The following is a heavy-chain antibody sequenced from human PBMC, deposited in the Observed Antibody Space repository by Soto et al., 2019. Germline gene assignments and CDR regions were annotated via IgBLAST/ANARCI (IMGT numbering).Heavy chain of an antibody. CDR2: ITINGNT. V-gene: IGHV4-4*07. CDR3: ERHNGANWTYEAN. D-gene: IGHD1-7*01. CDR1: GAYISDFS. J-gene: IGHJ1*01. Sequence: PSETLSLTCRVSGAYISDFSWSWIRQPAGKGLEWIGRITINGNTQKNPSFKSRVTMSIDTSRNHFSLNLQSATAADTALYYCERHNGANWTYEANWGPGTLVTVSS.